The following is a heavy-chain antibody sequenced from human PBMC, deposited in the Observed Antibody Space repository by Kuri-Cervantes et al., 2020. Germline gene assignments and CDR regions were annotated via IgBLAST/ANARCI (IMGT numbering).Heavy chain of an antibody. V-gene: IGHV1-69*06. D-gene: IGHD5-24*01. CDR1: GYTFTGYY. CDR3: ASGGLQKDAFDI. Sequence: SVKVSCKASGYTFTGYYMHWVRQAPGQGLEWMGGIIPIFGTANYAQKFQGRVTITADKSTSTAYMELSSLRSEDTAVYYCASGGLQKDAFDIWGQGTVVTVSS. J-gene: IGHJ3*02. CDR2: IIPIFGTA.